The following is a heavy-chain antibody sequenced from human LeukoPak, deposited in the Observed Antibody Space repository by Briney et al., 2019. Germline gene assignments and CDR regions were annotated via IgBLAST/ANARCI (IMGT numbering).Heavy chain of an antibody. D-gene: IGHD3-10*01. CDR2: TYYRSKWYN. Sequence: SQTLSLTCAISGDSVSSNSAAWNWIRQSPSRGLEWLGRTYYRSKWYNDYAVSVKSRITINPDTSKNQFSLKLSSVTAADTAVYYCARDRGRFGDSTSHFDYWGQGTLVTVSS. CDR3: ARDRGRFGDSTSHFDY. V-gene: IGHV6-1*01. J-gene: IGHJ4*02. CDR1: GDSVSSNSAA.